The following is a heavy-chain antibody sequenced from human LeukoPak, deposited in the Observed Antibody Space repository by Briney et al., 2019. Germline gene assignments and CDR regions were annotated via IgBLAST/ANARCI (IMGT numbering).Heavy chain of an antibody. CDR2: INPSGGSS. J-gene: IGHJ4*02. V-gene: IGHV1-46*01. CDR3: ARASGWELHY. D-gene: IGHD1-26*01. Sequence: ASVKVSCNASGYTFTSYYMHWVRQAPGQGLEWMGIINPSGGSSTYAQKFQGRVTMTRDMPTSTVYMELSSLRSEDTAVYYCARASGWELHYWGQGTLVTVSS. CDR1: GYTFTSYY.